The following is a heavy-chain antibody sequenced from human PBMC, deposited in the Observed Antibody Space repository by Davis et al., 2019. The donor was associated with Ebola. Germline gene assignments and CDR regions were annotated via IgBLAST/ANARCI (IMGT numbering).Heavy chain of an antibody. D-gene: IGHD3-10*01. CDR3: ARRGSPPLRFVDV. J-gene: IGHJ6*02. V-gene: IGHV4-30-4*01. CDR1: GGSIGSGDYY. Sequence: MPSETLSLTCTVSGGSIGSGDYYWSWIRQPPGKGLEWIGYIYYSGSGYYNPSLKSRVTISVDTSKNQFSLKLSSVTAVDTAVYYCARRGSPPLRFVDVWGQGTTATVSS. CDR2: IYYSGSG.